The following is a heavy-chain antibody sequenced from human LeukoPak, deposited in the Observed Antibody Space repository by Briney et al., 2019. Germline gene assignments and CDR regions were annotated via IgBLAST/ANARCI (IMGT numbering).Heavy chain of an antibody. CDR2: ISSSSSYI. Sequence: GGSLRLSCAASGFTFSTFWMNWVRQAPGRGLEWVSSISSSSSYIYYADSVKGRFTISRDNAKNSLYLQMNSLRAEDTAVYYCARDPPYSGSYYDYWGQGTLVTVSS. CDR1: GFTFSTFW. CDR3: ARDPPYSGSYYDY. V-gene: IGHV3-21*01. J-gene: IGHJ4*02. D-gene: IGHD1-26*01.